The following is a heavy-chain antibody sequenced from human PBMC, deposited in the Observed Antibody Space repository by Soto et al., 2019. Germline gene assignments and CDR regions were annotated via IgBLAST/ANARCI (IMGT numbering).Heavy chain of an antibody. D-gene: IGHD2-15*01. Sequence: PSETLSLTCTVSGGSISSYYWNWIRQPPGKGLEWIGYIYYSGSTNYNPSLKSRVTISVDMSKNQFSLKLSSVTAADTAVYYCARLSFCSGGSCYRGYMDVWGKGTTVTVSS. CDR2: IYYSGST. CDR3: ARLSFCSGGSCYRGYMDV. J-gene: IGHJ6*03. CDR1: GGSISSYY. V-gene: IGHV4-59*08.